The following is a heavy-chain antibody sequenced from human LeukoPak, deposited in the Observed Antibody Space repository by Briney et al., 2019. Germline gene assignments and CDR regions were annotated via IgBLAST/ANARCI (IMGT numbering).Heavy chain of an antibody. CDR3: GRLRSIGASGHDASDM. J-gene: IGHJ3*02. CDR2: MSTYNGLT. Sequence: ASVKVSCKASGYTFINRAISWVRQAPGEGLEWVGWMSTYNGLTNSAQNFQGRLTLTTDTSTSTAYMELRSLRSDDTAVYFCGRLRSIGASGHDASDMWGQGTMVTVSS. V-gene: IGHV1-18*01. CDR1: GYTFINRA. D-gene: IGHD3-3*01.